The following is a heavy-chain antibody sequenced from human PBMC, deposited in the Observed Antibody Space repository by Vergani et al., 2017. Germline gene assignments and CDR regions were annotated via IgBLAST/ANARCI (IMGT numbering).Heavy chain of an antibody. Sequence: EVQLVESGGVVVQPGGSLRLSCAASGFTFDDYATHWVRQAPGKGLEWVSLISWDGGSTYYADSVKGRFTISRDNSKNSLYLQVNSLRAEDTALYYCAKDTVPKYYYGSGSPAYYYYYYGMDVWGQXP. J-gene: IGHJ6*02. CDR3: AKDTVPKYYYGSGSPAYYYYYYGMDV. D-gene: IGHD3-10*01. V-gene: IGHV3-43D*04. CDR1: GFTFDDYA. CDR2: ISWDGGST.